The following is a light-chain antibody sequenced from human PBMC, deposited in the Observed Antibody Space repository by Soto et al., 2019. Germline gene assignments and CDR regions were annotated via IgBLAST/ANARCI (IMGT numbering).Light chain of an antibody. V-gene: IGLV2-8*01. J-gene: IGLJ2*01. CDR3: SSYAGNNNVV. Sequence: QSALTQPPSASGSPGQSVTISCTGTSSDVGGYKFVSWYQQHPGKAPKLLIFEVSRRPSGVPGRFSGSKSGNTASLTVSGLQAEDEADYYCSSYAGNNNVVFGGGTKLTVL. CDR2: EVS. CDR1: SSDVGGYKF.